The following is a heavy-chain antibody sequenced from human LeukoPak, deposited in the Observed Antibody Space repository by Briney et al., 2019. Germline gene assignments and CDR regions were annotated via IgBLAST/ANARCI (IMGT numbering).Heavy chain of an antibody. J-gene: IGHJ2*01. CDR3: ARRLYSSSYWYFDL. CDR1: GYSLSSGYY. CDR2: IYHSGST. V-gene: IGHV4-38-2*01. Sequence: SETLSLTCAVSGYSLSSGYYWGWIRQPPGKGLEWIGSIYHSGSTYYNPSLKSRVTISVDTSKNQFSLKLSSVTAADTAVYYCARRLYSSSYWYFDLWGRGNLVTVSS. D-gene: IGHD6-6*01.